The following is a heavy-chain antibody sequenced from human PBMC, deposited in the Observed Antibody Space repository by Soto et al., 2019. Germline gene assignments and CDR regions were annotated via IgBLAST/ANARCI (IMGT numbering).Heavy chain of an antibody. CDR3: ARDRWWKEFWIGYPTGWFDP. D-gene: IGHD3-3*01. CDR2: VSYDGNNK. V-gene: IGHV3-30-3*01. J-gene: IGHJ5*02. CDR1: GFTFSGSP. Sequence: GGTLRLSCAASGFTFSGSPMHWVRQAPGKGLEWVAVVSYDGNNKDYADSVKGRFTISRENSKNTLSLQMNSLRPEETAVYYCARDRWWKEFWIGYPTGWFDPWGQGTLVTVSS.